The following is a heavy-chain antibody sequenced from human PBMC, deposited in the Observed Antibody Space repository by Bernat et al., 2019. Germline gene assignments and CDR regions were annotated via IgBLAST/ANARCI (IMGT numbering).Heavy chain of an antibody. CDR1: GGSFSGYY. Sequence: QVQLQQWGAGLLKPSETLSLTCAVYGGSFSGYYWSWIRQPPGKGLEWIGEINHSGSTNYNPALKSRVTISVDTSKNQFSLKLGSVTAADTAVYYCARNGRGSYRRDYYYGMDVWGQGTTVTVSS. CDR2: INHSGST. CDR3: ARNGRGSYRRDYYYGMDV. D-gene: IGHD2-15*01. J-gene: IGHJ6*02. V-gene: IGHV4-34*01.